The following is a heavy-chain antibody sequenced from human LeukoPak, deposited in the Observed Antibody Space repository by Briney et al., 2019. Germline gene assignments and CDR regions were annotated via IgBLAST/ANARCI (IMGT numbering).Heavy chain of an antibody. J-gene: IGHJ6*02. CDR3: ARHFNQQLVRGYYYYMDV. CDR1: GGSISSYY. V-gene: IGHV4-59*08. D-gene: IGHD6-13*01. Sequence: SETLSLACTVSGGSISSYYWSWIRQPPGTELEWIGYIYYSGSTNYNPSLKSRVTISVDTSKNQFSLNVSSLTAADTAVYYCARHFNQQLVRGYYYYMDVWGQGTTVTVSS. CDR2: IYYSGST.